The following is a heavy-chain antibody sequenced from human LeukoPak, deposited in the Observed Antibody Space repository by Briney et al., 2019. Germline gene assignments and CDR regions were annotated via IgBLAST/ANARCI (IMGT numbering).Heavy chain of an antibody. CDR2: INTNTGNP. D-gene: IGHD4-23*01. Sequence: ASVKVSCKASGYIFTSYGMHWVRQAPGQGLEWMGWINTNTGNPTYAQAFRGRFVFSLDTSVSTAYLQTTSLKAEDTAVYYCARERWADPWGQGTLVTVSS. V-gene: IGHV7-4-1*02. J-gene: IGHJ5*02. CDR3: ARERWADP. CDR1: GYIFTSYG.